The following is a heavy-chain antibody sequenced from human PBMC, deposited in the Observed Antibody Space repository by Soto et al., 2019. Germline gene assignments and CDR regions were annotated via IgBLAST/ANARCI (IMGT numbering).Heavy chain of an antibody. J-gene: IGHJ4*02. CDR1: GDSMTSGDYS. V-gene: IGHV4-30-2*01. D-gene: IGHD2-2*01. CDR3: ARGDYQYSIDY. Sequence: SETLSLTCTVSGDSMTSGDYSWSWIRQPPGKGLEWLGYIYRTGNTHYSPSLKSRVSISQDRSKNQFSLELTSVTAADAAVYYCARGDYQYSIDYWGQGTLVTVSS. CDR2: IYRTGNT.